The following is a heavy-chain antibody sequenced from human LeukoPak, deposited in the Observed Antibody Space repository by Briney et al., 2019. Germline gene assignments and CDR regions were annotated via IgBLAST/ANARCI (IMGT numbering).Heavy chain of an antibody. CDR2: IYYSGST. J-gene: IGHJ5*02. V-gene: IGHV4-39*07. CDR3: ARLFSSGWYDWFDP. D-gene: IGHD6-19*01. Sequence: RSSETLSLTCTVSGGSISSSSYYWGWIRQPPGKGLEWIGSIYYSGSTYYNPSLKSRVTISVDTSKNQFSLKLSSVTAADTAVYYCARLFSSGWYDWFDPWGQGTLVTVSS. CDR1: GGSISSSSYY.